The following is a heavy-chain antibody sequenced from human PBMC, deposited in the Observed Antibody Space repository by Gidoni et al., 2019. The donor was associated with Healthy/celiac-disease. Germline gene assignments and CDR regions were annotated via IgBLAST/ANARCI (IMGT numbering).Heavy chain of an antibody. V-gene: IGHV3-49*04. J-gene: IGHJ4*02. Sequence: VQPGRSLRLPCTASGFTFGAYAMSWVRQAPGQGLEWVGCIRSKAYGGTTAYAASVKGRFTISKDDSKSIAYLQMNSLKTEDTAVYSCTSSMITFGGVFWWGRFDYWGQGTLVTVSS. CDR2: IRSKAYGGTT. D-gene: IGHD3-16*01. CDR1: GFTFGAYA. CDR3: TSSMITFGGVFWWGRFDY.